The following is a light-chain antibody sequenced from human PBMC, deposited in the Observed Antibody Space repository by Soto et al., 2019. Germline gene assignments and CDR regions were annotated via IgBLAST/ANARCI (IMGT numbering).Light chain of an antibody. CDR1: SSGVGSYNL. CDR2: EGS. CDR3: CSYAGTRSVI. V-gene: IGLV2-23*01. Sequence: QSALTQPASVSGSPGQSITISCTGTSSGVGSYNLVSWYQQHPGKAPKLMIYEGSKRPSGVSNRFSGSTSGNTASLTISGLQAEDEADYYCCSYAGTRSVIFGGGTKLTVL. J-gene: IGLJ2*01.